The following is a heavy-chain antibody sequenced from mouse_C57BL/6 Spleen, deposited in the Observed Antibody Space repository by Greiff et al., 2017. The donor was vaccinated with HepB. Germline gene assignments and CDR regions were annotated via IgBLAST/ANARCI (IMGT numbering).Heavy chain of an antibody. CDR3: ARSYYDYDGNSAWFAY. D-gene: IGHD2-4*01. V-gene: IGHV1-69*01. CDR2: IDPSDSYT. CDR1: GYTFTSYW. J-gene: IGHJ3*01. Sequence: VKQSCKASGYTFTSYWMHWVKQRPGQGLEWIGEIDPSDSYTNYNQKFKGKSTLTVDKSSSTAYMQLSSLTSEDSAVYYCARSYYDYDGNSAWFAYWGQGTLVTVSA.